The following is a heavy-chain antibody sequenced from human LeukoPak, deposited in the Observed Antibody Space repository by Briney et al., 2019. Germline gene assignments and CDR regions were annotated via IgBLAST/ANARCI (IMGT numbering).Heavy chain of an antibody. Sequence: GGSLRLSCAASGFTFSSYGMHWVRQAPGKGLEWVAFIRYDGSNKYYADSVKGRFTISRDNSKNTMYLQMNSLRAEDTAVYYCAREGLVDTAMVYYFDYWGQGTLVTVYS. V-gene: IGHV3-30*02. D-gene: IGHD5-18*01. CDR2: IRYDGSNK. CDR3: AREGLVDTAMVYYFDY. J-gene: IGHJ4*02. CDR1: GFTFSSYG.